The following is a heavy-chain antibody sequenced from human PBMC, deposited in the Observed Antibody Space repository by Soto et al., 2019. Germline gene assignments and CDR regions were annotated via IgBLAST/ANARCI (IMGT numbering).Heavy chain of an antibody. CDR1: GGTFSSYA. J-gene: IGHJ6*02. D-gene: IGHD1-7*01. CDR2: IIPIFGTA. Sequence: SVKVSCKASGGTFSSYAISWVRQAPGQGLEWMGGIIPIFGTANYAQKFQGRVTITADESTSTAYMELSSLRSEDTAVYYCAREESGTEYYYYGMDVWGQGTTVTVSS. V-gene: IGHV1-69*13. CDR3: AREESGTEYYYYGMDV.